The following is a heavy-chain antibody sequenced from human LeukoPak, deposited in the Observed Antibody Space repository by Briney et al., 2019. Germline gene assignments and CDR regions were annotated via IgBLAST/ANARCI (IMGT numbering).Heavy chain of an antibody. Sequence: ASVKVSCKASGYTFTSYYMHWVRQAPGQGLEWMGIINPSGGSTSYAQKFRGRVTMTRDTSTSTVYMELSSLRSEDTAVYYCAREQHGSGSYYALGDYWGQGTLVTVSS. D-gene: IGHD3-10*01. CDR3: AREQHGSGSYYALGDY. CDR2: INPSGGST. CDR1: GYTFTSYY. V-gene: IGHV1-46*01. J-gene: IGHJ4*02.